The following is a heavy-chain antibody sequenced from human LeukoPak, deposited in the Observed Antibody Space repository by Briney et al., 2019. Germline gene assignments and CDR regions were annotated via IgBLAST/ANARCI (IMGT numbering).Heavy chain of an antibody. CDR3: ASSSGWSYFDY. CDR1: GGSFSSYY. CDR2: IYTSGST. Sequence: PSETLSLTCAVYGGSFSSYYWSWIRQPAGKGLEWIGRIYTSGSTNYNPSLKSRVTMSLDTSKNQFSLKLSSVTAADTAVYYCASSSGWSYFDYWGQGTLVTVSS. J-gene: IGHJ4*02. V-gene: IGHV4-59*10. D-gene: IGHD6-19*01.